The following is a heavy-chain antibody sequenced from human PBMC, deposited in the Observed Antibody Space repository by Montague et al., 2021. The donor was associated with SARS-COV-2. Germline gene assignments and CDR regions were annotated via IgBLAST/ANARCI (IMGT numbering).Heavy chain of an antibody. CDR3: VSSLPGNQFQFDY. D-gene: IGHD1-14*01. V-gene: IGHV4-31*03. Sequence: TLSLTCSVSGGSITSGGYYWTWTRQRPGGDLEWLGYLYYNGMTHYSPSLKSRASFSPDTSKNQFSLKLTSATATDSALYFCVSSLPGNQFQFDYWGQGALVTVSS. CDR1: GGSITSGGYY. J-gene: IGHJ4*02. CDR2: LYYNGMT.